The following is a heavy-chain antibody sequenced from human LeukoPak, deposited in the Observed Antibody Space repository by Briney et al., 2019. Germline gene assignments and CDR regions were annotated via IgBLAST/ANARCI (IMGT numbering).Heavy chain of an antibody. D-gene: IGHD4-11*01. Sequence: GGSLRLSCAASGFTFSSYAMSWVRQAPGKGLEWVSAISGSGGSTYYADSVKGRFTISRDNSKNTLYLQMNSLRAEDTAVYYCANDDYSDYSHLLADYWGQGTLVTVSS. CDR2: ISGSGGST. CDR3: ANDDYSDYSHLLADY. J-gene: IGHJ4*02. V-gene: IGHV3-23*01. CDR1: GFTFSSYA.